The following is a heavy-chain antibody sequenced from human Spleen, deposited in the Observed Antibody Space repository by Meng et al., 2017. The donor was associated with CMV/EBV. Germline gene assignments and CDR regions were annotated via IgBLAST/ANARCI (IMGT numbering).Heavy chain of an antibody. CDR2: INPNSGDT. CDR1: AHTFTVDY. D-gene: IGHD5-18*01. V-gene: IGHV1-2*02. CDR3: ARGYSYGSGEFDY. J-gene: IGHJ4*02. Sequence: ASAHTFTVDYTHWVRQAPGQGLEWMGWINPNSGDTNYAQKFQGRVTMTRDTSISTAYLELYRLRSDDTALYYCARGYSYGSGEFDYWGQGTLVTVSS.